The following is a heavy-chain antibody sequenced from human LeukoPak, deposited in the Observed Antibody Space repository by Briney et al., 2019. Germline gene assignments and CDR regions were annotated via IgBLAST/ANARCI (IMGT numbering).Heavy chain of an antibody. CDR1: GFTFSSYG. Sequence: GRSLRLSCAASGFTFSSYGMHWVRQAPGKGLEWVAVTSYDGSNKYYADSVKGRFTISRDNSKNTLYLQMNSLRAEDTAVYYCAKDSGTYSSGWYYYGMDVWGQGTTVTVSS. CDR2: TSYDGSNK. J-gene: IGHJ6*02. V-gene: IGHV3-30*18. CDR3: AKDSGTYSSGWYYYGMDV. D-gene: IGHD6-19*01.